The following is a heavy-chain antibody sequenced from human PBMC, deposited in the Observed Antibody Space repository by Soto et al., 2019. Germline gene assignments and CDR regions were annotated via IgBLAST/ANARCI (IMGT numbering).Heavy chain of an antibody. CDR3: ARVRTDFWGGITPDDAFDI. V-gene: IGHV3-48*01. CDR2: ISSSSSTI. J-gene: IGHJ3*02. D-gene: IGHD3-3*01. CDR1: GFTFSSYS. Sequence: GGSLRLACAASGFTFSSYSMNWVRQAPGKGLEWVSYISSSSSTIYYADSVKGRFTISRDNAKNSLYLQMNSLRAEDTAVYYCARVRTDFWGGITPDDAFDIWGQGTMVTVSS.